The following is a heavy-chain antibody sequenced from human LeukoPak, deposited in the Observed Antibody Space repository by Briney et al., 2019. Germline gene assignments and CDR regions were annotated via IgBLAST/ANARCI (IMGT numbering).Heavy chain of an antibody. CDR3: ARDVHPYYYDSSALGY. Sequence: ASVKVSCKASGYTFTSYYMHWVRQAPGQGLEWMGIINPSGGSTSYAQKFQGRVTMTRDTSTSTVYMELSSLRSEDTAVYYCARDVHPYYYDSSALGYWGQGTLVTVSS. J-gene: IGHJ4*02. V-gene: IGHV1-46*01. D-gene: IGHD3-22*01. CDR2: INPSGGST. CDR1: GYTFTSYY.